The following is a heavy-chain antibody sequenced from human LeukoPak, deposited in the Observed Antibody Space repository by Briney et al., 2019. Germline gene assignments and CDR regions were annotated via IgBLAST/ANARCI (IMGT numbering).Heavy chain of an antibody. J-gene: IGHJ4*02. Sequence: GGSLRLSCAASGFTFSGSALHWVRQASGKGLEWVGRIRSTANGYATAYAASVKGRFTISRDDSKNTAYLQMNSLRAEDTAVYYCAKATSGGGSGRGFVYWGQGTLVAVSS. CDR2: IRSTANGYAT. V-gene: IGHV3-73*01. D-gene: IGHD3-10*01. CDR3: AKATSGGGSGRGFVY. CDR1: GFTFSGSA.